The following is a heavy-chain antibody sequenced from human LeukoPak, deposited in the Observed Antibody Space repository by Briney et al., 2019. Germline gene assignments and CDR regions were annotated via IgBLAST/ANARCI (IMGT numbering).Heavy chain of an antibody. Sequence: GGSLRLSCVGSGFIFGSYAINWVRQAPGKGLEWIGRIKSKRDGGTTDYAAPVQGRFAMSRDDAQNTVYLQMNSLKTADTAVYYCTTDGGIGPSPIFDYWGQGTLLTVSS. V-gene: IGHV3-15*01. D-gene: IGHD6-13*01. CDR1: GFIFGSYA. CDR2: IKSKRDGGTT. CDR3: TTDGGIGPSPIFDY. J-gene: IGHJ4*02.